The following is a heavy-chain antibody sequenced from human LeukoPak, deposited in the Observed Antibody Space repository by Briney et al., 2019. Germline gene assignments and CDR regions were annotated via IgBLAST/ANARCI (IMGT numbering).Heavy chain of an antibody. CDR1: GYTFSSYW. CDR2: IYPDDSDT. D-gene: IGHD2-8*01. V-gene: IGHV5-51*01. Sequence: GESLKISCKGSGYTFSSYWIGWVRRMPGKGLEWMGIIYPDDSDTRYSPSFQDQVTISADKSISTAYLQWSSLKASDTAMYYCARLAYCSNDVCYSNYYYSMDVWGKGTTVTVSS. J-gene: IGHJ6*03. CDR3: ARLAYCSNDVCYSNYYYSMDV.